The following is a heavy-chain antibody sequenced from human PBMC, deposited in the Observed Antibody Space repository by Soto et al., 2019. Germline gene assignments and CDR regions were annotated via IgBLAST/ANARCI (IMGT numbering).Heavy chain of an antibody. V-gene: IGHV2-5*01. J-gene: IGHJ5*01. CDR2: IYWHDDK. Sequence: QITLKESGPALVKPTQTLTLTCTFSGFSLSNTGMTVGWNRQPPGKALEWLALIYWHDDKRYNPSLKNGLTIAKDTSKNQVVLTLTNVGPVDTATYYCARSRFEILTGPFDSWGQGTLVTVSS. D-gene: IGHD3-9*01. CDR1: GFSLSNTGMT. CDR3: ARSRFEILTGPFDS.